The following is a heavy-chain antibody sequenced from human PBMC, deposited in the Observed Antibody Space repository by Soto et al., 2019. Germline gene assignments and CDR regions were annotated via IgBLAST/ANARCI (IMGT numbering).Heavy chain of an antibody. CDR2: IHHTGTT. V-gene: IGHV4-39*01. D-gene: IGHD5-18*01. CDR1: GVSITRRNHY. Sequence: KSSETLYLTCTVSGVSITRRNHYWGWFRQPPGKGLEWVASIHHTGTTYYNPSLRSRITMSIDTSNNRFSLSLTSVTAADTATYFCSTYSYYHHPTGYHDSWGQATLVTVSS. CDR3: STYSYYHHPTGYHDS. J-gene: IGHJ4*02.